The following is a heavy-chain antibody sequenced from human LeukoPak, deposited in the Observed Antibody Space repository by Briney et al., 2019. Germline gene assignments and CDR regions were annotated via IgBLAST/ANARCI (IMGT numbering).Heavy chain of an antibody. V-gene: IGHV3-23*01. CDR1: GFTFSSYA. J-gene: IGHJ5*02. D-gene: IGHD1-26*01. CDR3: ARDQRSESYYPWGWFDP. Sequence: GGSLRLSCAASGFTFSSYAMSWVRQAPGKGLEWVSAISGSGGSTYYADSVKGRFTISRDNSKNTLYLQMNSLRPEDTAVYYCARDQRSESYYPWGWFDPWGQGTLVTVSS. CDR2: ISGSGGST.